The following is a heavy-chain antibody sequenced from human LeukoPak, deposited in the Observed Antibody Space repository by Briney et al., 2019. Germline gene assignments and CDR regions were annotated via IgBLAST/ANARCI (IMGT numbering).Heavy chain of an antibody. V-gene: IGHV3-7*01. CDR1: GFTLSSQW. CDR2: MREDATEK. J-gene: IGHJ4*02. Sequence: GGCLRLSCAASGFTLSSQWMSCVRQAPGKGLKCVANMREDATEKDYFASVKGRFTISRDNAKQSMHLQMNSLRAEATAVYCFVRDTSGPDYWGQGTLVTVSP. CDR3: VRDTSGPDY. D-gene: IGHD5-12*01.